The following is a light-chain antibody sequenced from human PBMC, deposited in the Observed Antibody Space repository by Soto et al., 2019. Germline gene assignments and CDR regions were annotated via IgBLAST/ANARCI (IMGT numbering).Light chain of an antibody. Sequence: QSALTQPPSASGSPGQSVTISCTGTSSDVGGYNFVSWYQQHPGKAPKLMIYEVSERPSGVPDRFSGSKPGNTASLTVSGPEDEDEADYCSNSYAGSNLLVFGGGTKVTVL. J-gene: IGLJ2*01. V-gene: IGLV2-8*01. CDR3: NSYAGSNLLV. CDR2: EVS. CDR1: SSDVGGYNF.